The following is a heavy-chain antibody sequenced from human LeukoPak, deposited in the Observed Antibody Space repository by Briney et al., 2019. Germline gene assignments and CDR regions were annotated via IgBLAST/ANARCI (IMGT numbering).Heavy chain of an antibody. J-gene: IGHJ3*02. CDR2: ISGSGGRT. D-gene: IGHD4-17*01. V-gene: IGHV3-23*01. Sequence: PGGSLRLSCVASGFTFSSYAMSWVRQAPGKGLEWVSVISGSGGRTYYADSVKGRFTISRDNSKNTLYLQMNSLRAEDTAVYYCAKNHGDYVDDAFDIWGQGTMVTVSS. CDR3: AKNHGDYVDDAFDI. CDR1: GFTFSSYA.